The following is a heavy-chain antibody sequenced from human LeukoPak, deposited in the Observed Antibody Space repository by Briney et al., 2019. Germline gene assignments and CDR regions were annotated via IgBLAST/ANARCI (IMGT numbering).Heavy chain of an antibody. Sequence: GGSLRLSCAASGFRFSDNYMSWIRQAPGKGLEWVAIISYDGSNKYYADSVKGRFTISRDNSKNTLYLQMDSLRAEDTAIYYCAKGIPADYWGQGTLVTVSS. V-gene: IGHV3-30*18. J-gene: IGHJ4*02. CDR2: ISYDGSNK. CDR1: GFRFSDNY. CDR3: AKGIPADY. D-gene: IGHD2-2*01.